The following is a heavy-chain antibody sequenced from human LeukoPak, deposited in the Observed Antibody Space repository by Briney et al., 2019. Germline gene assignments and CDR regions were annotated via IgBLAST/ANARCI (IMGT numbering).Heavy chain of an antibody. V-gene: IGHV1-18*01. CDR2: ISAYNGDT. J-gene: IGHJ4*02. CDR3: ARGRGGGDFDY. D-gene: IGHD3-16*01. CDR1: GYTFTNYF. Sequence: ASVKVSCKASGYTFTNYFITWVRQAPGQGLEWMGWISAYNGDTNYGQKLQGRVTMTRDMSTSTVYMELSSLRSEDTAVYYCARGRGGGDFDYWGQGTLVTVSS.